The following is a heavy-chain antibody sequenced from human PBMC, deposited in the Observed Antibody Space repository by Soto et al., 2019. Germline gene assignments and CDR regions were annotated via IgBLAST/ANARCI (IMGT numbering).Heavy chain of an antibody. CDR2: IYFSGST. D-gene: IGHD1-1*01. Sequence: TLSLTCTVSGDSINRGGYYWSWIRQHPGKGLESIGYIYFSGSTYYNPSLKSRVRISVDTSKNHLFLNLSSVTVADTAVYYCARVPYKYNHRRHKGFHFWGPATIVTLS. J-gene: IGHJ3*01. V-gene: IGHV4-31*03. CDR3: ARVPYKYNHRRHKGFHF. CDR1: GDSINRGGYY.